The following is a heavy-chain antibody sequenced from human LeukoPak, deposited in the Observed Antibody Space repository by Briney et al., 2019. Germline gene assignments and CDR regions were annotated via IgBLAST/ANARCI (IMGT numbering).Heavy chain of an antibody. Sequence: PGRSLRLSCAASGFTFSSYAMHWVRQAPGKGLEWVAVISYDGSNKYYADSVKGRFTISRDNSKNTLYLQMNSLRAEDTAVYYCAKDRSPPGVIVVQGGGPNDYWGQGTLVTVSS. CDR3: AKDRSPPGVIVVQGGGPNDY. CDR2: ISYDGSNK. CDR1: GFTFSSYA. V-gene: IGHV3-30*04. D-gene: IGHD3-22*01. J-gene: IGHJ4*02.